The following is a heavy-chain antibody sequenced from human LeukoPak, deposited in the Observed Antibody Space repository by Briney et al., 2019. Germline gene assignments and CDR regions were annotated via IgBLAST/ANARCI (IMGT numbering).Heavy chain of an antibody. CDR2: IYTSGSS. Sequence: PSETLSLTCTVSGGSISSYYWSWIRQPAGKGLEWIGRIYTSGSSNSNPSLKSRVTMSADTSKNQFSLKLSSVTDADTAVYYCARDISMAGSFLLFDYWGQGTLVTVSS. V-gene: IGHV4-4*07. CDR3: ARDISMAGSFLLFDY. J-gene: IGHJ4*02. D-gene: IGHD6-19*01. CDR1: GGSISSYY.